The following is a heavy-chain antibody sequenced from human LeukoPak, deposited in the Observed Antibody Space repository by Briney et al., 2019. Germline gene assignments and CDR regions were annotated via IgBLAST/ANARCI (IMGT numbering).Heavy chain of an antibody. V-gene: IGHV3-21*01. CDR1: GFTFSSNS. J-gene: IGHJ6*03. CDR3: ARAYYYYMDV. Sequence: GGSLRLSCAASGFTFSSNSMNWVRQAPGKGLEWVSSISTSSIYIYYADSVRGRFTISRDNARKSLYLQMDSLRAEDTAVYYCARAYYYYMDVWGKGTTVTVSS. CDR2: ISTSSIYI.